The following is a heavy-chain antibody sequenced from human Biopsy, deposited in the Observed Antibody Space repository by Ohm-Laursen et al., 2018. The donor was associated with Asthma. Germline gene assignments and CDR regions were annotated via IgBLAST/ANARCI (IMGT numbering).Heavy chain of an antibody. J-gene: IGHJ3*02. CDR1: GGSISSSFYY. V-gene: IGHV4-39*01. Sequence: SEPLSLTCTVSGGSISSSFYYWGWIRQPPGKGLEWIGSIYYNGRTYYNPSLKSRVPISVDTSKKQLSLQLSSVTAADTAVYYCARNGELTSYDGTFHIWGQGTMVTVSS. CDR2: IYYNGRT. CDR3: ARNGELTSYDGTFHI. D-gene: IGHD1-26*01.